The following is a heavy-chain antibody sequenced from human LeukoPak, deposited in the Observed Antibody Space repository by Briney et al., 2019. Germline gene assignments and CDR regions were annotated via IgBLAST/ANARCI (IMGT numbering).Heavy chain of an antibody. D-gene: IGHD4-11*01. J-gene: IGHJ6*02. V-gene: IGHV4-4*07. CDR3: ARNTVTTWLGYGMDV. CDR1: GGSISSYY. Sequence: SETLSLTCTVSGGSISSYYWSWIRQPAGKGLEWIGRIYTSGSTNYNPSLKSRVTMSVDTSKNQFSLKLSSVTAADTAVYYCARNTVTTWLGYGMDVWGQGTTVTVSS. CDR2: IYTSGST.